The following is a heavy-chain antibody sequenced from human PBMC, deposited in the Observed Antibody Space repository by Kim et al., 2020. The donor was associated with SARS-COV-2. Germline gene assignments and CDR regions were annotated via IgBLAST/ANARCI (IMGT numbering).Heavy chain of an antibody. D-gene: IGHD1-7*01. CDR2: IWYDGSNK. J-gene: IGHJ6*02. V-gene: IGHV3-33*01. CDR3: ARDLGTGTTGYYYGMDV. CDR1: GFTFSSYG. Sequence: GGSLRLSCAASGFTFSSYGMHWVRQAPGKGLEWVAVIWYDGSNKYYADSVKGRFTISRDNSKNTLYLQMNSLRAEDTAVYYCARDLGTGTTGYYYGMDVWGQGTTVTVSS.